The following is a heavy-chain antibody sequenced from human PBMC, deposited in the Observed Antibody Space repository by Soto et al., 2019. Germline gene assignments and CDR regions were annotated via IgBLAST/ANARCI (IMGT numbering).Heavy chain of an antibody. CDR1: GVTLSSYE. D-gene: IGHD2-21*01. CDR3: ATGVWYYFDY. Sequence: EVQLVESGGGLVQPGGSLRLSCAVFGVTLSSYEMNWVRQAPGKGLEWVSYINKNGGTVSYADSVKGRFTISRDNAENSLHLQMNSLRAEDTAVYYCATGVWYYFDYWDQGALVSVSS. CDR2: INKNGGTV. J-gene: IGHJ4*02. V-gene: IGHV3-48*03.